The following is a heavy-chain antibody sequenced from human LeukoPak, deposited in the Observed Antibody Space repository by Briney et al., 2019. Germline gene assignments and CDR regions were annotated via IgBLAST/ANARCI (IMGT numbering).Heavy chain of an antibody. D-gene: IGHD5-18*01. CDR3: AKGAGGFSYYNWFDP. V-gene: IGHV4-39*07. Sequence: SETLSLTCTVSGGSISSSPYYWGWIRQPPGKGLEWIVSIYYSGTTHYSPSLESRVTISVDTSKNQFSLKLASVTAADTAIYYCAKGAGGFSYYNWFDPWGQGTLVTVSS. CDR1: GGSISSSPYY. J-gene: IGHJ5*02. CDR2: IYYSGTT.